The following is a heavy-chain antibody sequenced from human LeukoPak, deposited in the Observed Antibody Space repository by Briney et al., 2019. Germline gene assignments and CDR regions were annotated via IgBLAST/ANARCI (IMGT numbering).Heavy chain of an antibody. J-gene: IGHJ3*02. CDR2: LDYSGST. V-gene: IGHV4-59*12. CDR1: GGSISSYY. CDR3: ARGRGDVVVVAATPDI. Sequence: SETLSLTCTVSGGSISSYYWTWIRQPPGKGLEWIGYLDYSGSTNYNPSLKSRVTISVDTSKNQFSLKLSSVTAADTAVYYCARGRGDVVVVAATPDIWGQGTMVTVSS. D-gene: IGHD2-15*01.